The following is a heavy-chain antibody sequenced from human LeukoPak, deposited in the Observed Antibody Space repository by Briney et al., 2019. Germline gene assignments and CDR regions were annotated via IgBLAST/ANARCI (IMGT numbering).Heavy chain of an antibody. D-gene: IGHD2-2*01. V-gene: IGHV3-13*05. CDR1: GFTFSSYG. CDR3: ARGGRSNYYYYGMDV. J-gene: IGHJ6*04. Sequence: GRSLRLSCAASGFTFSSYGMHWVRQATGKGLEWVSAIGTAGDPYYPGSVKGRFTISRENAKNSLYLQMNSLRAGDTAVYYCARGGRSNYYYYGMDVWGKGTTVTVSS. CDR2: IGTAGDP.